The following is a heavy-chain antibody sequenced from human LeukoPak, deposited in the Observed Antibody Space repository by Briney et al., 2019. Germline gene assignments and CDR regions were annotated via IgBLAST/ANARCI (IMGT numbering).Heavy chain of an antibody. V-gene: IGHV3-21*01. CDR1: GFTFSSYS. CDR2: ISSSSSYI. J-gene: IGHJ6*03. D-gene: IGHD2-15*01. Sequence: GGSLRLSCAASGFTFSSYSMNWVRQAPGKGLEWVSSISSSSSYIYYADSVKGRFTISRDNAKNSLYLQMNSLRAEDTAVYYCARAVICSGGSCPYYYHYYMDVWGKGTTVTVSS. CDR3: ARAVICSGGSCPYYYHYYMDV.